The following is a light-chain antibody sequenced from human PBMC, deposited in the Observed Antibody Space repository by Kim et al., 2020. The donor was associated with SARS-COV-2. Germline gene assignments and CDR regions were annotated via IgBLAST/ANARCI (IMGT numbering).Light chain of an antibody. Sequence: EMVTPAHKARVSVHTSLAWNKLKPGPAPRRFIYDEYNRPTGTPDRFTGSGSGTDFTLTTCSLEPEDFAVYYCQPRAKWPPTFGPGTKVDIK. J-gene: IGKJ3*01. CDR3: QPRAKWPPT. CDR2: DEY. CDR1: VSVHTS. V-gene: IGKV3-11*01.